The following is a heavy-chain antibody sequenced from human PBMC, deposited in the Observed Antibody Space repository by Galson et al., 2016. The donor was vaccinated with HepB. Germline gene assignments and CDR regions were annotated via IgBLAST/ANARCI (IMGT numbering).Heavy chain of an antibody. D-gene: IGHD3-10*01. V-gene: IGHV5-10-1*01. CDR1: GDNFVDYW. CDR2: IDPSDSYT. CDR3: ARRALGNMVLGEYWYFDL. Sequence: QSGAEVKKPGESLRISCENSGDNFVDYWIAWVRQMPGKGLEWVGRIDPSDSYTSYSPSFEGHVNISADKSTNTAYLQWSSLRAADSGMYYCARRALGNMVLGEYWYFDLWGRGTLVSVSS. J-gene: IGHJ2*01.